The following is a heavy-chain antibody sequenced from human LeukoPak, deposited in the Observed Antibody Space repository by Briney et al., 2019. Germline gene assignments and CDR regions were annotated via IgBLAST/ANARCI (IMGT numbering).Heavy chain of an antibody. CDR2: IYPGDSDT. V-gene: IGHV5-51*01. J-gene: IGHJ5*02. D-gene: IGHD6-13*01. Sequence: GESLKISCKDSGYSFTSYWIGWVRQMPGKGLEWMGTIYPGDSDTRYSPSFQGQVTISADKSISTAYLQWSSLKASDTAMYYCARRTAAAGTWFDPWGQGTLVTVSS. CDR3: ARRTAAAGTWFDP. CDR1: GYSFTSYW.